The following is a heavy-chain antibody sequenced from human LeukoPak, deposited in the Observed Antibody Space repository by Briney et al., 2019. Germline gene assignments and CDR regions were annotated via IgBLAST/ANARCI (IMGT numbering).Heavy chain of an antibody. CDR1: GYTFTGYY. J-gene: IGHJ4*02. D-gene: IGHD2-15*01. V-gene: IGHV1-46*01. Sequence: GASVKVSCKASGYTFTGYYMHWVRQAPGQGLEWMGWINPSGGSTSYAQKFQGRVTMTRDMSTSTVYMELSSLRSEDTAVYYCAREVAENIGSFDYWGQGTLVTVSS. CDR3: AREVAENIGSFDY. CDR2: INPSGGST.